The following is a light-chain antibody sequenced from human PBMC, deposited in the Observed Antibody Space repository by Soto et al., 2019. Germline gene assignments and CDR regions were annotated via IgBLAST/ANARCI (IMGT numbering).Light chain of an antibody. V-gene: IGKV3-15*01. J-gene: IGKJ1*01. Sequence: DIVMTQSPATLSVSPGDRAILSCRASQLIGDSLAWYQQKSGQAPRLLIYGASTRATAIPGRFSGSRSGTEFTLTISGLQSEDVAMYYCQQYRNWPPWTFGQGTRVDIK. CDR2: GAS. CDR3: QQYRNWPPWT. CDR1: QLIGDS.